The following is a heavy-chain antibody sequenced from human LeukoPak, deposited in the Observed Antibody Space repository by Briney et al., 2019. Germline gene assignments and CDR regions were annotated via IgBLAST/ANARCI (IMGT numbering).Heavy chain of an antibody. CDR1: GFTFSNYA. CDR3: AKEKREVNYYDSSGYYPDY. Sequence: GGSLRLSCAASGFTFSNYAMSWVRQAPGKGLEWVAVISYDGSNKYYADSVKGRFTISRDNSKNTLYLQMNSLRAEDTAVYYCAKEKREVNYYDSSGYYPDYWGQGTLVTVSS. J-gene: IGHJ4*02. V-gene: IGHV3-30*18. D-gene: IGHD3-22*01. CDR2: ISYDGSNK.